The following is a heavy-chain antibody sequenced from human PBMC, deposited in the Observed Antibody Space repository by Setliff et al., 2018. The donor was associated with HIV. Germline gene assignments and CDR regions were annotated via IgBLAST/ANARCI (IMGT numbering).Heavy chain of an antibody. Sequence: PGGSLRLSCGASGFTFSGAWMSWFRQAPGKGLEWVGLIKSKRDGETTHYAAPVQGRFTILRDDSENTQYLQMTSLKTEDTALYYCTMDLPGGVSDCFDSWGQGTLVTVSS. J-gene: IGHJ4*02. D-gene: IGHD2-8*02. V-gene: IGHV3-15*01. CDR1: GFTFSGAW. CDR3: TMDLPGGVSDCFDS. CDR2: IKSKRDGETT.